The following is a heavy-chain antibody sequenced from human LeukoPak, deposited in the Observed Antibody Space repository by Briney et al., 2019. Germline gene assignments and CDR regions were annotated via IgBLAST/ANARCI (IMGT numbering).Heavy chain of an antibody. J-gene: IGHJ4*02. D-gene: IGHD3-3*01. CDR2: ISYDGSSE. V-gene: IGHV3-30*03. CDR1: GFTFGNYG. Sequence: GGSLRLSCAVSGFTFGNYGMHWVRQAPGKGLEWVALISYDGSSEYYADSVKGRFTISRDNSKNTLYLQMNSLRAEDTAVYYCARGLYYDFWSGYSLVYYFDYWGQGTLVTVSS. CDR3: ARGLYYDFWSGYSLVYYFDY.